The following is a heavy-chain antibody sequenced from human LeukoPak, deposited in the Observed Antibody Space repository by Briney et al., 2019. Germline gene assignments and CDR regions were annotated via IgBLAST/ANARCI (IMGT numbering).Heavy chain of an antibody. CDR3: ARGMWIEWFGDPKGPFDY. V-gene: IGHV3-30*01. J-gene: IGHJ4*02. CDR2: ISYDGSNK. CDR1: GFTFSSYA. Sequence: GRSLRLSCAASGFTFSSYAMHWVRQAPGKGLEWVAVISYDGSNKYYADSVKGRFTISRDNSKNTLYLQMNSLRAEDTAVYYCARGMWIEWFGDPKGPFDYWGQGTLVTVSS. D-gene: IGHD3-10*01.